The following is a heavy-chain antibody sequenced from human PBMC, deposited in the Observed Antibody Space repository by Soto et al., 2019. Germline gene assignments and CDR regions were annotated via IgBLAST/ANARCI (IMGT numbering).Heavy chain of an antibody. CDR2: IYYSGST. V-gene: IGHV4-39*01. CDR1: GGSISSSSYY. Sequence: QLQLQESGPGLVKPSETLSLTCTVSGGSISSSSYYWGWIRQPPGKGLEWIGSIYYSGSTYYNPSLESRVTISVDTSKNQFSLKLSSVTAADTAVYYCARHDYYDSSVSYWGQGTLVTVSS. CDR3: ARHDYYDSSVSY. D-gene: IGHD3-22*01. J-gene: IGHJ4*02.